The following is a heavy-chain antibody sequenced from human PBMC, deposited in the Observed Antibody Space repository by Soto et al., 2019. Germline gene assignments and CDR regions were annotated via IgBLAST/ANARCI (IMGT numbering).Heavy chain of an antibody. CDR3: ARDRIIAAAGSWWFDP. CDR1: GFTFSSYA. V-gene: IGHV3-30-3*01. Sequence: GGSLRLSCAASGFTFSSYAMHWVRQAPGKGLEWVAVISYDGSNKYYADSVKSRFTISRDNSKNTLYLQMNSLRAEDTAVYYCARDRIIAAAGSWWFDPWGQGTLVTVSS. D-gene: IGHD6-13*01. CDR2: ISYDGSNK. J-gene: IGHJ5*02.